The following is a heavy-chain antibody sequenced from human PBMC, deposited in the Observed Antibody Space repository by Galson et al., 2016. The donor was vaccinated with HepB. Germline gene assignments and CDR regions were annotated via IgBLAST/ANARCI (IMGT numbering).Heavy chain of an antibody. CDR1: GYTFTTYG. Sequence: SVKVSCKASGYTFTTYGISWVRQAPGQGLEWMGWISAYNGNTNYAQKLQGRVTITTDTSTSTAYMELRSLRSDDTAVYYCARDPRKIRCQLLEIYYCYYAMDVWGQGTTVTVSS. J-gene: IGHJ6*02. CDR2: ISAYNGNT. CDR3: ARDPRKIRCQLLEIYYCYYAMDV. D-gene: IGHD2-2*01. V-gene: IGHV1-18*01.